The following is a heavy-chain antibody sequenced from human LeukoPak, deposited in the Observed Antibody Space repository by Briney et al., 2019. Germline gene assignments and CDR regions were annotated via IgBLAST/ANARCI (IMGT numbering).Heavy chain of an antibody. J-gene: IGHJ6*03. CDR2: IYHDGRT. V-gene: IGHV4-38-2*02. CDR1: GYSISSGYC. D-gene: IGHD3-10*01. CDR3: ARGPSRYYGSGYYYYYYYMDV. Sequence: SETLSLTCTVSGYSISSGYCWGWIRQPPGKGLEWIGTIYHDGRTYFNPSLKSRVTISVDTSKNQFSLKLSSVTAADTAVYYCARGPSRYYGSGYYYYYYYMDVWGKGTTVTISS.